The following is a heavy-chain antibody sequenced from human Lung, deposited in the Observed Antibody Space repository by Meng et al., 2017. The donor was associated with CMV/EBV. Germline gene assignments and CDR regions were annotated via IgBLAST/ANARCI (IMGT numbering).Heavy chain of an antibody. D-gene: IGHD2-21*01. CDR3: AKYSGVGERLYYFDY. J-gene: IGHJ4*02. Sequence: GGSXRLSCAASGLTFSSYGMSWVRQAPGKGLEWVSSIGATAGGTYYADSVKGRFTISRDNAKNTLYLQMNSLRAEDTAVYYCAKYSGVGERLYYFDYWGQGTLVTVSS. CDR1: GLTFSSYG. V-gene: IGHV3-23*01. CDR2: IGATAGGT.